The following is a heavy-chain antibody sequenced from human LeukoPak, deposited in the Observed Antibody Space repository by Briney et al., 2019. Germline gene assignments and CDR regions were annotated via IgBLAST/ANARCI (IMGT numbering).Heavy chain of an antibody. V-gene: IGHV4-39*07. Sequence: PSETLSLTCTVSGGSISSSSYYWGWIRQPPGKGLEWIGSIYYSGSTYYNPSLKSRVTISVDTSKSQFSLKLSSVTAADTAVYYCARGPVAGRAFFDYWGQGTLVTVSS. CDR1: GGSISSSSYY. CDR2: IYYSGST. D-gene: IGHD6-19*01. J-gene: IGHJ4*02. CDR3: ARGPVAGRAFFDY.